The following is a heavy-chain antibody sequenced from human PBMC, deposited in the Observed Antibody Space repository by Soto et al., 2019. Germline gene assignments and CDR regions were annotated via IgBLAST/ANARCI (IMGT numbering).Heavy chain of an antibody. CDR3: AKDSASSSWYYYGMDV. CDR1: GFTFDDYA. CDR2: ISWNSGSI. D-gene: IGHD6-13*01. V-gene: IGHV3-9*01. Sequence: GGSLRLSCAASGFTFDDYAMHWVRQAPGKGLEWVSGISWNSGSIGYADSVKGRFTISRDNAKNSLYLQMNSLRAEDTAVYYCAKDSASSSWYYYGMDVWGQGTTVTVSS. J-gene: IGHJ6*02.